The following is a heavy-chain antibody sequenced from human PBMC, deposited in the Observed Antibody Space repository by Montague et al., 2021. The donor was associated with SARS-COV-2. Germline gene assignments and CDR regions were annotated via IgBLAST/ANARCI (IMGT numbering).Heavy chain of an antibody. V-gene: IGHV3-23*03. CDR1: GFTFSSYA. CDR2: IYSGGSST. D-gene: IGHD3-10*01. J-gene: IGHJ4*02. Sequence: SLRLSCAASGFTFSSYAMSWVRQAPGKGLEWVSVIYSGGSSTYYADSVKGRFTISRDDSKNTLYLQMNSLRAEDTAVYYCAKDGDTYHYRSGSFFFFDYWGQGTLVTVSS. CDR3: AKDGDTYHYRSGSFFFFDY.